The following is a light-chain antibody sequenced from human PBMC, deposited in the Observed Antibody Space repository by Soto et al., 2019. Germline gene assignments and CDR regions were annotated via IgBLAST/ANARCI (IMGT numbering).Light chain of an antibody. CDR3: HSYDSSLSVV. Sequence: QSVLTQPPSVSGPPEQRVTIPSTGSSPNIGAGYDVHWYQQLPGTAPKILIYGNSNRPSGVPDRFSGSKYGTSASLAITGLQAEDEDDYYCHSYDSSLSVVFGGGTKLTVL. J-gene: IGLJ2*01. CDR2: GNS. CDR1: SPNIGAGYD. V-gene: IGLV1-40*01.